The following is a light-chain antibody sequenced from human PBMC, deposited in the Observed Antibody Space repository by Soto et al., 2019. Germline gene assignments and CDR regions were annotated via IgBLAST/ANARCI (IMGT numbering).Light chain of an antibody. J-gene: IGKJ4*01. Sequence: DIVLTQSPGTLSLSPGQRATLSCRASQSVSSSYLAWYQQKPGQAPRLLIYGASSRATGIPDRFSGSGSGTDFTLTISRLEPEDFAVYYCQQRDDWVSFGGGTKVDIK. CDR3: QQRDDWVS. V-gene: IGKV3D-20*02. CDR1: QSVSSSY. CDR2: GAS.